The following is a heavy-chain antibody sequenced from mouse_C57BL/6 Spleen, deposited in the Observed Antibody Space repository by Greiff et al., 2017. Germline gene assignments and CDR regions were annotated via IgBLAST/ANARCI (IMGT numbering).Heavy chain of an antibody. CDR2: IYPGDGDT. D-gene: IGHD2-4*01. J-gene: IGHJ2*01. V-gene: IGHV1-82*01. CDR1: GYAFSSSW. CDR3: AREGYDYLYYFDY. Sequence: QVQLKQSGPELVKPGASVKISCKASGYAFSSSWMNWVKQRPGKGLEWIGRIYPGDGDTNYNGKFKGKATLTADKSSSTAYMQLSSLTSEDSAVYFCAREGYDYLYYFDYWGQGTTLTVSS.